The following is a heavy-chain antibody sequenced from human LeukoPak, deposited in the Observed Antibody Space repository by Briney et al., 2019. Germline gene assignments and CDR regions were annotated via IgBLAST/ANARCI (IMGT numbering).Heavy chain of an antibody. CDR3: ARVVFDYSSGWYMRYFQH. V-gene: IGHV3-53*01. Sequence: GGSLRLSCAASGFTVSSSYMSWVRQAPGKGLEWVSVIYSGGSGSTYYADSVKGRFTISRDNSKNTLNLQMNGLRAEDTAVYYCARVVFDYSSGWYMRYFQHWGQGTLVTVSS. D-gene: IGHD6-19*01. CDR1: GFTVSSSY. CDR2: IYSGGSGST. J-gene: IGHJ1*01.